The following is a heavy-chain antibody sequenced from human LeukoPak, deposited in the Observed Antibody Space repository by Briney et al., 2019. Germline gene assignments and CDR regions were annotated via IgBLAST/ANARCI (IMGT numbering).Heavy chain of an antibody. Sequence: GSLRLSCAVSGFTFTIYTIEWVRQAPRKGLERVSVISYVGGKKFYTHSVKGRFTISRENPQTTSSLHLNIRRDEATPVFSFVRDFSMKSRVYDWSVGNWLDPWGEGTLVSVSS. D-gene: IGHD5/OR15-5a*01. CDR3: VRDFSMKSRVYDWSVGNWLDP. V-gene: IGHV3-30*04. CDR2: ISYVGGKK. CDR1: GFTFTIYT. J-gene: IGHJ5*02.